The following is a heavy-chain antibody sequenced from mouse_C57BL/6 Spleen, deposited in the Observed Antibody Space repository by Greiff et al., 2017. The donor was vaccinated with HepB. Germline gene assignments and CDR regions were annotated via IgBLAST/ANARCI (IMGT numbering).Heavy chain of an antibody. CDR3: VRKYYAMDY. CDR2: IRSKSNNYAT. CDR1: GFSFNTYA. Sequence: EVKLVESGGGLVQPKGSLKLSCAASGFSFNTYAMNWVRQAPGKGLEWVARIRSKSNNYATYYADSVKDRFTISRDDSESMLYLQMNNLKTEETAMYYCVRKYYAMDYWGQGTSVTVSS. V-gene: IGHV10-1*01. J-gene: IGHJ4*01.